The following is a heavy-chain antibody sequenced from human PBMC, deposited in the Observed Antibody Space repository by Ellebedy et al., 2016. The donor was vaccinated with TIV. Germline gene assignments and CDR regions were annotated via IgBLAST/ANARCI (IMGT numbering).Heavy chain of an antibody. D-gene: IGHD4-23*01. J-gene: IGHJ6*02. V-gene: IGHV3-48*02. CDR1: GFSLNTYS. Sequence: PGGSLRLSCVASGFSLNTYSMNWVRQAPGKGLEWISYISSGAGIRSYADSVKGRFTISTDNAKNVLYLQMNSLRDEDTATYYCARDLNGGKGEYYYYYYGMDVWGQGTTVTVSS. CDR3: ARDLNGGKGEYYYYYYGMDV. CDR2: ISSGAGIR.